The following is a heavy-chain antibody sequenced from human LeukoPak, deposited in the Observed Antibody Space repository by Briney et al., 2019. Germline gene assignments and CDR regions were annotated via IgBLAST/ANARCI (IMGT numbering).Heavy chain of an antibody. Sequence: PGGSLRLSCAASGFTFSIYSMHWVRQASGKGLVWVSRIKSDGSSTSYADSVKGRFTISRDNAKNTLYLQMDSLRVEDTAVYYCAKSDWFDPWGQGTLVTVSS. J-gene: IGHJ5*02. CDR3: AKSDWFDP. CDR2: IKSDGSST. CDR1: GFTFSIYS. V-gene: IGHV3-74*01.